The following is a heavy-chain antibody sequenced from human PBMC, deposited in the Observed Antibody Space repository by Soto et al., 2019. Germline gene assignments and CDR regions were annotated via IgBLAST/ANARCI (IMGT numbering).Heavy chain of an antibody. D-gene: IGHD5-18*01. V-gene: IGHV1-69*01. Sequence: QVQLVQSGAEVKKPGSSVKVSCKASGGTFSSYAISWXXXXXXXXLDWMGGVIPIFGTANYAQKFQGRVTITADESTSTAYMELSSLRSEDTAVYYCAREGYSYGSLDYWGQGTLVTVSS. CDR3: AREGYSYGSLDY. CDR2: VIPIFGTA. J-gene: IGHJ4*02. CDR1: GGTFSSYA.